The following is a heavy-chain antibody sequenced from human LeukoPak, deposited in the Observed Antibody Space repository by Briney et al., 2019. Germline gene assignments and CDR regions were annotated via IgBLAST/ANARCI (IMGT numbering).Heavy chain of an antibody. CDR3: ARGGRTIFGVVIIGNAFDI. CDR1: GGSISSYY. Sequence: SETLSLTCTVSGGSISSYYWSWIRQPPGKGLEWIGYIYYSGSTNYNPSLKSRVTISVDTSKNQFSLKLSSVTAADTAVYYCARGGRTIFGVVIIGNAFDIWGQGTMVTVSS. V-gene: IGHV4-59*01. CDR2: IYYSGST. D-gene: IGHD3-3*01. J-gene: IGHJ3*02.